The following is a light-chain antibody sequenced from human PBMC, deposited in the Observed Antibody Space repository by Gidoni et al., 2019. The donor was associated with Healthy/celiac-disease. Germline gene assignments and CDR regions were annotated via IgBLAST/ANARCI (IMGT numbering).Light chain of an antibody. Sequence: IVLTQSPATLSLSPGERATLACRASQSVSSYLAWYQQKPGQAPRLLIYDASNRATGIPARFSGSGSGTDFTLTISSLEPEDFAVYYCQQRSNWPITFGQXTRLEIK. J-gene: IGKJ5*01. CDR1: QSVSSY. CDR2: DAS. CDR3: QQRSNWPIT. V-gene: IGKV3-11*01.